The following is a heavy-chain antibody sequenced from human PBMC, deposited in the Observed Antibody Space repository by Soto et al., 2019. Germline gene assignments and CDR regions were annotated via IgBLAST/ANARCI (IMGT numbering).Heavy chain of an antibody. CDR1: GGSISSGTW. V-gene: IGHV4-4*02. Sequence: QVQLQESGPGLVKPSGTLSLTCAVSGGSISSGTWWSWVRQPPGRGLEWIGEIYHSGSPNYNPSLKSRVTMSVDKSKNLFSRRMSSVTAADSALYYCARRVPAAPNWFDPWCQGTLVTVSS. D-gene: IGHD2-2*01. CDR2: IYHSGSP. J-gene: IGHJ5*02. CDR3: ARRVPAAPNWFDP.